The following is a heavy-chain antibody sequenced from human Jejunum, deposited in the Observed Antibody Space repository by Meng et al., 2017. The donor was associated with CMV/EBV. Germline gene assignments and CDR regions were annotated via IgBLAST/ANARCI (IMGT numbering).Heavy chain of an antibody. CDR3: ARDPTRYGSGSYYLDN. V-gene: IGHV3-21*05. CDR1: FTVITYG. Sequence: FTVITYGMHGVRQAPGKGLEWVSYISSDSNYIYYGDSVKGRFTVSRDNAKNSLYLQMNSLRAEDTALYYCARDPTRYGSGSYYLDNWGQGTLVTVSS. CDR2: ISSDSNYI. D-gene: IGHD3-10*01. J-gene: IGHJ1*01.